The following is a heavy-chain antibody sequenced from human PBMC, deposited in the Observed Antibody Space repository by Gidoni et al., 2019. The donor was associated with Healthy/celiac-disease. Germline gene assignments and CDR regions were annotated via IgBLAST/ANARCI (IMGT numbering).Heavy chain of an antibody. V-gene: IGHV5-10-1*01. CDR3: AGHTLYSSGWYPFDY. CDR1: SFTSYW. CDR2: IDPSDSYT. D-gene: IGHD6-19*01. J-gene: IGHJ4*02. Sequence: SFTSYWISRVRQMPGKGLEWMGRIDPSDSYTNYSPSFQGHVTISADKSISTAYLQWSSLKASDTAMYYCAGHTLYSSGWYPFDYCGQGTLVTVSS.